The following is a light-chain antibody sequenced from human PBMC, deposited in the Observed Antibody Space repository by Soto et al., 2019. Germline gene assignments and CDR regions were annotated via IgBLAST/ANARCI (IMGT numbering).Light chain of an antibody. CDR2: AAS. Sequence: DIQMTQSPSSLSASVGDRVTITCRASQSISSYLNWYQQKPGKAPKLLIYAASSLQGGVPSRFSGSGSGTDFTLTISSLQREDCAIYYCQQSSSTVLTFGGGTKVDIK. V-gene: IGKV1-39*01. J-gene: IGKJ4*01. CDR1: QSISSY. CDR3: QQSSSTVLT.